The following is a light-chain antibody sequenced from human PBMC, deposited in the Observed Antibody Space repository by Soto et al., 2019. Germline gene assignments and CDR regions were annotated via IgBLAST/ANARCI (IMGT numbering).Light chain of an antibody. CDR1: SSDIGGYKD. Sequence: QSVLTQPASVSGSPGQSITISCTGTSSDIGGYKDVSWYQQHPGKAPQVLIFEVSYRPYGISNRFSGSKSGNVASLTISGLQADDEADYYCCSYRSGTSPYYVFGTGTKLTVL. CDR2: EVS. V-gene: IGLV2-14*03. J-gene: IGLJ1*01. CDR3: CSYRSGTSPYYV.